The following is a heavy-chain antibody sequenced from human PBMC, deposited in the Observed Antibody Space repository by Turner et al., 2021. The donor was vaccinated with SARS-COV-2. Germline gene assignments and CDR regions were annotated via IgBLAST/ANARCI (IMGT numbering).Heavy chain of an antibody. D-gene: IGHD3-16*01. J-gene: IGHJ4*02. V-gene: IGHV1-2*02. CDR3: ARDLAVFSMWGPQYYFDY. CDR1: GYTFTGYY. Sequence: QVQLVQSGAEVKNPGASVKVSCKASGYTFTGYYMHWVRQAPGQGLEWMGWINPNSGGTKYAQKFQGRVTMTRDTSISTAYMELSRLRSDDTAVYYCARDLAVFSMWGPQYYFDYWGQGTLVTVSS. CDR2: INPNSGGT.